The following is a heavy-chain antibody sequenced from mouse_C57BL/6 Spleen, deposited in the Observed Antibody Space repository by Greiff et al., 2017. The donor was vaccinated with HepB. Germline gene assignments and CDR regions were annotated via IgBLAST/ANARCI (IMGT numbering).Heavy chain of an antibody. CDR1: GYTFTSYW. Sequence: QVQLQQPGAELVKPGASVKMSCKASGYTFTSYWITWVKQRPGQGLEWIGDIYPGSGSTNYNEKFKSKATLTVDTSSSTAYMQLSSLTSEDSAVYYCARSDGYSLYYAMDYWGQGTSVTVSS. V-gene: IGHV1-55*01. J-gene: IGHJ4*01. CDR2: IYPGSGST. CDR3: ARSDGYSLYYAMDY. D-gene: IGHD2-3*01.